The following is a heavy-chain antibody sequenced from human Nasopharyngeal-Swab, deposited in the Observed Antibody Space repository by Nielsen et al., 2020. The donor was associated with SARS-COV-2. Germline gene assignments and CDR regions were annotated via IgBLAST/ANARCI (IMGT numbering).Heavy chain of an antibody. D-gene: IGHD1-26*01. Sequence: GGSLRLSCAASGFTFRSYSMNWVRQAPGKGLEWVSSISSSSSYIYYADSVKGRFTISRDNAKNSLYLQMNSLRAEDTAVYYCARAIVGATGIDYWGQGTLVTVSS. CDR3: ARAIVGATGIDY. CDR1: GFTFRSYS. V-gene: IGHV3-21*01. J-gene: IGHJ4*02. CDR2: ISSSSSYI.